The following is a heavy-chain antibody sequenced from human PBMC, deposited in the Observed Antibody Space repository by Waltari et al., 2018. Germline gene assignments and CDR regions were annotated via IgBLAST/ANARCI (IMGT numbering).Heavy chain of an antibody. Sequence: EVQLVESGGGLVQPGGSLRLSCVASGFIFSTYWMDWVRQAPGKGLVWVSRNKNAWSSTTYSDSVNGQCTISRDNAKNTLYLHMSSLRAEDTAVYYCVRENIAAAGLESWGQGTLVTVSS. CDR1: GFIFSTYW. J-gene: IGHJ4*02. CDR2: NKNAWSST. CDR3: VRENIAAAGLES. D-gene: IGHD6-13*01. V-gene: IGHV3-74*01.